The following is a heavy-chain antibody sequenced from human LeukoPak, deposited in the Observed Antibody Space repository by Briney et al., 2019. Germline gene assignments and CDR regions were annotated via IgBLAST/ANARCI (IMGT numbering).Heavy chain of an antibody. J-gene: IGHJ3*02. V-gene: IGHV4-59*01. Sequence: SEALSLTCTVSGGSISTYYWSWIRQPPGKGLEWIGYIYYSGSTNYNPSLKSRVTMSVDTSKSQFSLKLSSVTAADTAVYYCARDSRLSNVAARYLDVFDIWGRGTMVTVSS. CDR2: IYYSGST. CDR3: ARDSRLSNVAARYLDVFDI. D-gene: IGHD6-6*01. CDR1: GGSISTYY.